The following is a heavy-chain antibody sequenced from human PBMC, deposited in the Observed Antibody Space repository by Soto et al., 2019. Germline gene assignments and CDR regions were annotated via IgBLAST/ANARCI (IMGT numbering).Heavy chain of an antibody. D-gene: IGHD1-1*01. CDR3: ARGIQPPTLSPWDV. J-gene: IGHJ6*01. CDR1: GGTFNNYV. Sequence: GASVKVSCKASGGTFNNYVFIWVRQAPGQGLEWMGGIIPVFGTTNYAQKFHGRLTITADESTSTAYMELNNLISDDTAIYYCARGIQPPTLSPWDVWGPGTSVTVSS. V-gene: IGHV1-69*13. CDR2: IIPVFGTT.